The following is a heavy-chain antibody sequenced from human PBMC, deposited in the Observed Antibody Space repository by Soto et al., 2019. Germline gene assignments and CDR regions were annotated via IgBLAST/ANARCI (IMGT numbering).Heavy chain of an antibody. CDR2: IWYDGSNK. CDR3: ARVGAGYCTKGVCPWYFDY. D-gene: IGHD2-8*01. J-gene: IGHJ4*02. Sequence: PGGSLRLSCAASGFTFSSYGMHWVRQAPGKGLEWVAVIWYDGSNKYYADSVKGRFTISRDNSKNTLYLQMNSLRAEDTAVYSCARVGAGYCTKGVCPWYFDYWVQRTLATVSS. V-gene: IGHV3-33*01. CDR1: GFTFSSYG.